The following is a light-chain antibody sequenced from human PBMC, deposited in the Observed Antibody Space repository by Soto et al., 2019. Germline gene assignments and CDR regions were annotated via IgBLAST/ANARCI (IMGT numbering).Light chain of an antibody. CDR1: QSVSNY. V-gene: IGKV3-11*01. CDR3: QQRSSWPLLT. Sequence: DIVLTQSPATLSLSPGERATLSCRASQSVSNYLAWFQQKPGQAPRLLIYDASNRATGIPARFSGSGSGTDFTLTISSLEPDDFAVYYCQQRSSWPLLTFGGGTKVEI. J-gene: IGKJ4*01. CDR2: DAS.